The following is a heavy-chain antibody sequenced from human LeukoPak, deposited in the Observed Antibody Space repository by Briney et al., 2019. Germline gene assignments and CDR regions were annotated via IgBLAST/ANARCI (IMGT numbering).Heavy chain of an antibody. J-gene: IGHJ3*02. Sequence: PGGSLRLSCAASGFTFSSYGMHWVRQAPGKGLVWVSRMNSDGGSTSYADSVKGRFTISRDNAKNTLYLQMNSLRAEDTAVYYCARAGSSSRTLFAFDIWGQGTMVTVSS. CDR2: MNSDGGST. CDR3: ARAGSSSRTLFAFDI. V-gene: IGHV3-74*01. CDR1: GFTFSSYG. D-gene: IGHD6-13*01.